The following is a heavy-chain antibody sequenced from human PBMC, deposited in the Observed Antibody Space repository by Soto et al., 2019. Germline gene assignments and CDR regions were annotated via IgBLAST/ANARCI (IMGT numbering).Heavy chain of an antibody. CDR2: TNGDGSIT. Sequence: HPGGSLRLSCAASGFTFRNHWMHWVRQAPGKGLVWVSRTNGDGSITTYADSVKGRFTISRDNAKNTLYLQLNSLRAEDTALYYCARGYSSGPDYWGQGTLVTVSS. CDR1: GFTFRNHW. V-gene: IGHV3-74*01. J-gene: IGHJ4*02. D-gene: IGHD6-19*01. CDR3: ARGYSSGPDY.